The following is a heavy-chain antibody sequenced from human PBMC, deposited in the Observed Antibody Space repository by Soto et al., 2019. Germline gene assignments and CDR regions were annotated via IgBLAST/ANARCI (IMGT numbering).Heavy chain of an antibody. CDR1: GASVSSFS. Sequence: SETLSLTCSVTGASVSSFSWGWIRQSPGKGLEWIGYIHNSGGTNYTPSLRSRVTISVDTSKNLLSLNLTSLTAADTAVYYCARGGTSGSAVYNWFDPWGQGTLVTVSS. CDR2: IHNSGGT. D-gene: IGHD3-10*01. CDR3: ARGGTSGSAVYNWFDP. V-gene: IGHV4-59*02. J-gene: IGHJ5*02.